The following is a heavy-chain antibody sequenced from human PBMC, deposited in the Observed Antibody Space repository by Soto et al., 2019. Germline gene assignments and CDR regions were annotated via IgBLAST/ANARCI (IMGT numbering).Heavy chain of an antibody. CDR2: ISSSSSYI. J-gene: IGHJ3*02. D-gene: IGHD2-8*01. Sequence: GGSLRLSCAASGFTFSSYSMNWVRQAPGKGLEWVSSISSSSSYIYYADSVKGRFTISRDNAKNSLYLQMNSLRAEDTAVYYCARGPWDIVLHDAFDIWGQGTMVTVSS. CDR3: ARGPWDIVLHDAFDI. V-gene: IGHV3-21*01. CDR1: GFTFSSYS.